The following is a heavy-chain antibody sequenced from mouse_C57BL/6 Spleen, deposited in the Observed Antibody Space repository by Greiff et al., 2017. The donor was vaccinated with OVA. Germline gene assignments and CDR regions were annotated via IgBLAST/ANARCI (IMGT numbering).Heavy chain of an antibody. CDR2: IDPSDSYT. D-gene: IGHD2-1*01. CDR3: ARMTYGNYWFAY. CDR1: GYTFTSYW. Sequence: QVQLQQPGAELVMPGASVKLSCKASGYTFTSYWMHWVKQRPGQGLEWIGEIDPSDSYTNYNQKFKGKSTLTVDKSSSTAYMQLSSLTSEDSAVYYCARMTYGNYWFAYWGQGTLVTVSA. V-gene: IGHV1-69*01. J-gene: IGHJ3*01.